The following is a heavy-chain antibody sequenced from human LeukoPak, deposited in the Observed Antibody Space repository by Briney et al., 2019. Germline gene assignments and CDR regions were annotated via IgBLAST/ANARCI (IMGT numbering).Heavy chain of an antibody. CDR3: ARDLGYRSSTSCYTYFDY. D-gene: IGHD2-2*02. CDR1: GGSISSYY. Sequence: SETLSLTCTVSGGSISSYYWSWIRQPAGKGLEWIGRIYTSGSTNYNPSLKSRVTMSVDTSKNQFSLKLSSVTAANTAVYYCARDLGYRSSTSCYTYFDYWGQGTLVTVSS. J-gene: IGHJ4*02. CDR2: IYTSGST. V-gene: IGHV4-4*07.